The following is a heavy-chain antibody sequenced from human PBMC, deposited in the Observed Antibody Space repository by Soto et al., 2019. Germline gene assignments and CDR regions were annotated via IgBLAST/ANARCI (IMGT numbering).Heavy chain of an antibody. V-gene: IGHV4-34*01. CDR2: INHSGST. CDR3: ARVTYYDFWSGYYGYYYYMDV. Sequence: SETLSLTCAVYGGSFSGCYWSWIRQPPGKGLEWIGEINHSGSTNYNPSLKSRVTISVDTSKNQFSLKLSSVTAADTAVYYCARVTYYDFWSGYYGYYYYMDVWGKGTTVTVSS. CDR1: GGSFSGCY. J-gene: IGHJ6*03. D-gene: IGHD3-3*01.